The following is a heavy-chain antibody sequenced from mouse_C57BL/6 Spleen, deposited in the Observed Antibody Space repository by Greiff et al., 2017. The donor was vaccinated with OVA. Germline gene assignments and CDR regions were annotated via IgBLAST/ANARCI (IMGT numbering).Heavy chain of an antibody. CDR1: GYTFTSYW. J-gene: IGHJ2*01. Sequence: QVQLQQPGAELVMPGASVKLSCKASGYTFTSYWMHWVKQRPGQGLEWIGEIDPSDSYTNYNQKFKGKSTLTVDKSSSTAYMQLSSLTSEDSAVYYCARPHFYYGSSYSYLDYWGQGTTLTVSS. D-gene: IGHD1-1*01. V-gene: IGHV1-69*01. CDR3: ARPHFYYGSSYSYLDY. CDR2: IDPSDSYT.